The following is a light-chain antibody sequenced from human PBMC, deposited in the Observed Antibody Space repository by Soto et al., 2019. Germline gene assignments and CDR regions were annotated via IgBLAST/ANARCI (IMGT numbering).Light chain of an antibody. Sequence: DLQMTQSPSSLSASVGDRVTITCRASQSISSYLNWYQQKPGKAPKLLIYAASSLQSGVPSRFSGSGSGTDFTPTISSLQPEDFATYYCQQSYSTPPITFGQGTRLEIK. CDR1: QSISSY. J-gene: IGKJ5*01. CDR3: QQSYSTPPIT. CDR2: AAS. V-gene: IGKV1-39*01.